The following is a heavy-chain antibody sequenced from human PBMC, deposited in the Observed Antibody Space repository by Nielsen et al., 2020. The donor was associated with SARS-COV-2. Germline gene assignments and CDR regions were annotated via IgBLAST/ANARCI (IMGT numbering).Heavy chain of an antibody. J-gene: IGHJ6*03. CDR1: GFTFSSYG. D-gene: IGHD2-2*01. CDR3: ARAGLGYCSSTSCYQRWYYMDV. CDR2: ISSSSSYT. V-gene: IGHV3-21*05. Sequence: GGSLRLSCAASGFTFSSYGMHWVRQAPGKGLEWVSYISSSSSYTNYADSVKGRFTISRDNAKNSLYLQMNSLRAEDTAVYYCARAGLGYCSSTSCYQRWYYMDVWGKGTTVTVSS.